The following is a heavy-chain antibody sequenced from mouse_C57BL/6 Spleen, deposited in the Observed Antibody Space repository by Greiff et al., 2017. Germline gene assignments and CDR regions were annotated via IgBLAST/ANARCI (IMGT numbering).Heavy chain of an antibody. CDR1: GYTFTRYW. Sequence: QFQLQQSGAELAKPGASVTLSCKASGYTFTRYWMHWVKQRPGQGLEWIGYINPSSGYTKYNQKFKDKTTLTADKSSSTAYMQLSSLTYEDSAVYYCARYDYDDAMDYWGQGTSVTVSS. J-gene: IGHJ4*01. D-gene: IGHD2-4*01. CDR3: ARYDYDDAMDY. CDR2: INPSSGYT. V-gene: IGHV1-7*01.